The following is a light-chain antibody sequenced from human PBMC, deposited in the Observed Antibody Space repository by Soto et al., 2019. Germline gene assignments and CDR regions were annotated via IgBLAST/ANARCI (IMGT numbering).Light chain of an antibody. V-gene: IGKV3-20*01. Sequence: EVLLTQSPGTLSLSAGERATLSCMSSQSVGSSYLAWYQQKPGQAPRLLIYDASSRATGIPDRFSGSGSGTDFTLTISRLEPEDFAVYFCQHCGISPHTFGQGTK. CDR1: QSVGSSY. J-gene: IGKJ1*01. CDR2: DAS. CDR3: QHCGISPHT.